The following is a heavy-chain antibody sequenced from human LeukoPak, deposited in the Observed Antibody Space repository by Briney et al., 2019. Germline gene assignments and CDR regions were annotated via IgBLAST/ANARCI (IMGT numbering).Heavy chain of an antibody. V-gene: IGHV3-33*01. J-gene: IGHJ6*02. D-gene: IGHD3-22*01. CDR2: IWYDGSNK. Sequence: GGSVRLSCAASGFTFSSYGMHWVRPARGKGLGWVAVIWYDGSNKYYADCVKGRSTISRDNSKNALYLQMNNLRAEDTAVYYCARRTDYYDSSGYYYGYYYYGMDVWGQGTTVTVSS. CDR1: GFTFSSYG. CDR3: ARRTDYYDSSGYYYGYYYYGMDV.